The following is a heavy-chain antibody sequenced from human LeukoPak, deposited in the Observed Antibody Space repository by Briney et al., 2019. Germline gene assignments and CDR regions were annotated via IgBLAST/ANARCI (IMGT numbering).Heavy chain of an antibody. J-gene: IGHJ4*02. CDR1: GFTFSNYA. D-gene: IGHD5-24*01. Sequence: PGGSLRLSCVASGFTFSNYAMSWVRQASGKGLEWVGRIRSRARSYATEYAASVRGRFTISRKDSKNTAYLQMNSLKTEDTAIYYCLEMNTKGYWGQGTLVTVSS. CDR2: IRSRARSYAT. CDR3: LEMNTKGY. V-gene: IGHV3-73*01.